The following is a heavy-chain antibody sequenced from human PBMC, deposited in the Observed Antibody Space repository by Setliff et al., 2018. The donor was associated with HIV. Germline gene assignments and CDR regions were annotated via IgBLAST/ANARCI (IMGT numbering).Heavy chain of an antibody. Sequence: ASVKVSCKASGGTLSGYAITWVRQAPGQGLEWMGGIVPLFGSLNYAQNFRGRVTITTDESTTAAYLELSSLRSEDTAMYCCSGGIHGGYSAYYFDYWGQGTLVTVSS. CDR1: GGTLSGYA. J-gene: IGHJ4*01. D-gene: IGHD5-12*01. CDR2: IVPLFGSL. V-gene: IGHV1-69*05. CDR3: SGGIHGGYSAYYFDY.